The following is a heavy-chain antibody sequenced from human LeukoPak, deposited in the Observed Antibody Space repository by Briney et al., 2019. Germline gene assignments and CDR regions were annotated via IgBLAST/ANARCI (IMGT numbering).Heavy chain of an antibody. V-gene: IGHV3-30-3*01. J-gene: IGHJ4*02. Sequence: SCKASGGTFSSYAMHWVRQAPGKGLEWVAVISYDGSNKYYADSVKGRFTISRDNSKNTPYLQMNSLRAEDTAVYYCARGVGRFDWLDYWGQGTLVTVSS. D-gene: IGHD3-9*01. CDR1: GGTFSSYA. CDR2: ISYDGSNK. CDR3: ARGVGRFDWLDY.